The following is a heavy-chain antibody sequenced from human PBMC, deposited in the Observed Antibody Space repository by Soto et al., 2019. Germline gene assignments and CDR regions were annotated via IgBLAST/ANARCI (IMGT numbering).Heavy chain of an antibody. CDR1: GYTFTSYA. Sequence: SVKVSCKASGYTFTSYAISWVRQAPGQGLEWMGGIIPIFGTANYAQKFQGRVTITADESTSTAYMELSSLRSEDTAVYYCARPYMVRGVIFHNWFDPWGQGTLVTVSS. D-gene: IGHD3-10*01. CDR3: ARPYMVRGVIFHNWFDP. V-gene: IGHV1-69*13. J-gene: IGHJ5*02. CDR2: IIPIFGTA.